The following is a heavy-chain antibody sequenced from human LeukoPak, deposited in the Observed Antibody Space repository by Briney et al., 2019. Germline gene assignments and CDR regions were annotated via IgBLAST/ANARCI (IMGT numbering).Heavy chain of an antibody. CDR1: GGSISSYY. V-gene: IGHV4-59*01. J-gene: IGHJ5*02. CDR3: ARDVAGTVWFDL. D-gene: IGHD6-19*01. Sequence: PSETLSLTCTVSGGSISSYYWSWIRQPPGKGLEWIGYIYYGGSTNYNPSLKSRVTISVDTSKNQFSLKLSSVTAADTAVYYCARDVAGTVWFDLWGQGTLVTVSS. CDR2: IYYGGST.